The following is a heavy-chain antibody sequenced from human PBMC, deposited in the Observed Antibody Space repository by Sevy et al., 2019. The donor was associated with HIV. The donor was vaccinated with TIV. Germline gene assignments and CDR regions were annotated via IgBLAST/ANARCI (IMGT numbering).Heavy chain of an antibody. Sequence: GESLKISCKASGYRFTSYWIGWVRQMPGKGLQWMGIIYPDDSDTRYSPSFQGQVIISANKSDNTTYLQWSSLKASDTAMYFCARRSNDTNDYPLYFFDSWGQGTLVTVSS. CDR1: GYRFTSYW. V-gene: IGHV5-51*01. CDR2: IYPDDSDT. D-gene: IGHD2-8*01. CDR3: ARRSNDTNDYPLYFFDS. J-gene: IGHJ4*02.